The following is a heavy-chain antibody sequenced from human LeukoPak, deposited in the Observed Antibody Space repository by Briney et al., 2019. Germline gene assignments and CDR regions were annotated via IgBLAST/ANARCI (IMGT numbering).Heavy chain of an antibody. CDR1: GGSFSGYY. CDR3: ARDFYEYSFGY. D-gene: IGHD3-3*01. CDR2: IYYSGST. Sequence: SETLSLTCAVYGGSFSGYYWSWIRQPPGKGLEWIGYIYYSGSTNYNPSLKSRVTISVDTSKNQFSLKLSSVTAADTAVYYCARDFYEYSFGYWGQGTLVTVSS. V-gene: IGHV4-59*01. J-gene: IGHJ4*02.